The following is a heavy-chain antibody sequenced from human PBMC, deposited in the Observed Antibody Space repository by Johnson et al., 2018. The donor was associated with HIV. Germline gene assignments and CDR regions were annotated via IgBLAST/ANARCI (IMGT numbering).Heavy chain of an antibody. V-gene: IGHV3-30-3*01. Sequence: QVQLVESGGGVVQPGRSLRLSCAASGFTFSSYAMHWVRQAPGKGLEWVAVISYDGSNKYYADSVKGRFTISRDNSKNTLYLQMNSLRAEDTAVYYCARGSYNCWSGEREAFDIWGQGTMVTVSS. CDR3: ARGSYNCWSGEREAFDI. J-gene: IGHJ3*02. D-gene: IGHD3-3*01. CDR1: GFTFSSYA. CDR2: ISYDGSNK.